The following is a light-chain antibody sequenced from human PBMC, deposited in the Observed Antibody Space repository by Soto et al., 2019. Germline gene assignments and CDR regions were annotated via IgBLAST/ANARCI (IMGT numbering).Light chain of an antibody. J-gene: IGLJ1*01. V-gene: IGLV9-49*01. CDR2: VGTGGIVG. CDR1: SAYSDHR. CDR3: GADHGSGSNFVYV. Sequence: QPVLTQPPSASASLGASVTLTCTLSSAYSDHRVDWYQQRPGKGPRFVMRVGTGGIVGSKGDGIPDRFSVLGSGLNRYLTIKNIQEEDESDYYCGADHGSGSNFVYVFGSGTKVTVL.